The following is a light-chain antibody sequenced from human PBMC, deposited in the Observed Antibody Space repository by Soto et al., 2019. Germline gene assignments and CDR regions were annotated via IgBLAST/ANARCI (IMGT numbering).Light chain of an antibody. Sequence: EIVFTHPPCNLSSPPLERASLSLIAVQSVTSVYLAWYQHKPGQAPRLLIYGASDRATGIPDRFSGSGSGTDFTLTISSLQPEDCAIYFCQQANS. J-gene: IGKJ2*03. CDR1: QSVTSVY. CDR2: GAS. V-gene: IGKV3-20*01. CDR3: QQANS.